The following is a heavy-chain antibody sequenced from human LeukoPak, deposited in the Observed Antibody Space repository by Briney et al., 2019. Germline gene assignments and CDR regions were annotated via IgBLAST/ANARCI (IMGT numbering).Heavy chain of an antibody. Sequence: GGSLRLSCAASGFTFSSYGMHWVRQAPGKGLEWVAFIRYDGSNKYYADSVKGRFTISRDNSENTLYLQVNSLRAEDTAVYYCAKDLIKGVGATKGFDYWGQGTLVTVSS. D-gene: IGHD1-26*01. J-gene: IGHJ4*02. V-gene: IGHV3-30*02. CDR3: AKDLIKGVGATKGFDY. CDR1: GFTFSSYG. CDR2: IRYDGSNK.